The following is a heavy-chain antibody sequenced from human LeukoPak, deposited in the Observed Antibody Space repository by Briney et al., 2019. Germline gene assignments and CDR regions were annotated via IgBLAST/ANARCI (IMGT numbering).Heavy chain of an antibody. J-gene: IGHJ4*02. Sequence: ASVKVSCKASRYTFTGYYMHWVRQAPGQGLEWMGWINLNSGGTNEAQKFQGRVTMTRDTSISTAYMELSSLTSEDTAVYYCARERGYSDYDPPEGWGQGTLVTVSS. CDR2: INLNSGGT. CDR1: RYTFTGYY. CDR3: ARERGYSDYDPPEG. V-gene: IGHV1-2*02. D-gene: IGHD5-12*01.